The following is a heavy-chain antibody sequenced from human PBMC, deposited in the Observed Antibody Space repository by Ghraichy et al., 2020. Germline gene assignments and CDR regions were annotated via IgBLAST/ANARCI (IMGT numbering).Heavy chain of an antibody. J-gene: IGHJ6*03. CDR1: GGSISSGGYS. V-gene: IGHV4-30-4*07. CDR2: IYYSGST. D-gene: IGHD3-10*01. Sequence: SETLSLTCAVSGGSISSGGYSWSWIRQPPGKGLEWIGYIYYSGSTYYNPSLKSRVIISVDTSKNQFSLKLSSVTAADTAVYYCARAERELLWFGEFNPPDGYYYYMDVWGKGTTVTVSS. CDR3: ARAERELLWFGEFNPPDGYYYYMDV.